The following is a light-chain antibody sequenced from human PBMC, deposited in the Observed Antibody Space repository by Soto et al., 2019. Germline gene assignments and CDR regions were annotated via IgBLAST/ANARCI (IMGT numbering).Light chain of an antibody. Sequence: DIVMTQSPDSLAVSLGERATINCRSSQSVLYSSNNKDHLAWYQQKPGQPPKLVIYWASTRKSGVPDRFSGSGSGTDFTLTISSLQAEDVAVYYCQQYFSTPYTFGQGTKLEIK. CDR1: QSVLYSSNNKDH. CDR3: QQYFSTPYT. CDR2: WAS. J-gene: IGKJ2*01. V-gene: IGKV4-1*01.